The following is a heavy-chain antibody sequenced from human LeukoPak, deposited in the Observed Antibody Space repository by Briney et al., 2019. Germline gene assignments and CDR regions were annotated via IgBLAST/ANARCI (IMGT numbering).Heavy chain of an antibody. CDR2: ASGSASNT. CDR3: AKGFQTYGELSFDV. V-gene: IGHV3-23*01. J-gene: IGHJ4*02. D-gene: IGHD4-17*01. CDR1: GFTFSNCA. Sequence: PGGSLRLSCAASGFTFSNCAMSWVRQAPGKGLEWVSTASGSASNTYYADSVKGRFTISRDNSKTTLYLQMNSLRADDTAVYYCAKGFQTYGELSFDVWGQGTLVAVSS.